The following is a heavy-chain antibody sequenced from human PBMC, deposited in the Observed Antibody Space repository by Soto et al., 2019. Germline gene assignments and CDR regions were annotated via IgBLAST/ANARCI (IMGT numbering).Heavy chain of an antibody. J-gene: IGHJ3*02. V-gene: IGHV5-51*01. Sequence: GESLKISCKGSGYSFTSYWIGWVRQMPGKGLEWMGIIYPGDSDTRYSPSFQGQVTISADKSISTAYLQWSSLKASDTAMYYCARQGKLEIRGSAFDIWGQGTMVTVSS. CDR1: GYSFTSYW. D-gene: IGHD1-7*01. CDR3: ARQGKLEIRGSAFDI. CDR2: IYPGDSDT.